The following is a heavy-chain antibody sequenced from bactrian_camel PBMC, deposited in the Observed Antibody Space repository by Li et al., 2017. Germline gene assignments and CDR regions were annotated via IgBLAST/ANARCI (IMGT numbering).Heavy chain of an antibody. Sequence: DVQLVESGGGEVQPGESRRLSCETSGFNFGASPMTWVRQAPGTECELVSIITKDGPIYYVDSVKGRFTISQDNAKNTLYPQMNSLKPEDTAMYYCAADRPIWNGCNSGSVLSAAYPYWAQGTQVTVS. V-gene: IGHV3S67*01. CDR1: GFNFGASP. D-gene: IGHD3*01. J-gene: IGHJ4*01. CDR2: ITKDGPI. CDR3: AADRPIWNGCNSGSVLSAAYPY.